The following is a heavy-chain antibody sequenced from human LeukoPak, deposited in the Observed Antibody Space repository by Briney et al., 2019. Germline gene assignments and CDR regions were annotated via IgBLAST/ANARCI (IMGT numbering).Heavy chain of an antibody. V-gene: IGHV1-18*01. J-gene: IGHJ6*02. Sequence: GASVTVSCKASGYTFTSYGISWVRQAPGQGLEWMGWISAYNGNTNYAQKLQGRVTMTTDTSTSTAYMELRSLRSDDTAVYYCARESSSGWYGKYYYYGMDVWGQGTTVTVSS. D-gene: IGHD6-19*01. CDR1: GYTFTSYG. CDR3: ARESSSGWYGKYYYYGMDV. CDR2: ISAYNGNT.